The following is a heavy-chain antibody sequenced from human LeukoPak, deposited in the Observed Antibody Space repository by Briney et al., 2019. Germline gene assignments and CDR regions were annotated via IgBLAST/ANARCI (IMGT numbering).Heavy chain of an antibody. Sequence: SVKVSCKASGGTFSSYAISWVRQAPGQGVEWMGRIIPILGIANYAQKFQGRVTITADKSTSTAYMELSSLRSEDTAVYYCAIRSSSYYSLNDYWGQGTLVTVSS. V-gene: IGHV1-69*04. J-gene: IGHJ4*02. CDR1: GGTFSSYA. CDR2: IIPILGIA. CDR3: AIRSSSYYSLNDY. D-gene: IGHD1-26*01.